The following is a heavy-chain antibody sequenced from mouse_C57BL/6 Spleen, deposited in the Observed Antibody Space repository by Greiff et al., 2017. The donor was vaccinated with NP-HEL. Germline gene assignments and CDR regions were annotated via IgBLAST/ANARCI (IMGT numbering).Heavy chain of an antibody. J-gene: IGHJ2*01. CDR3: AREGNYPFDY. CDR2: IDPSDSET. V-gene: IGHV1-52*01. CDR1: GYTFTSYW. D-gene: IGHD2-1*01. Sequence: QVQLKQSGAELVRPGSSVKLSCKASGYTFTSYWMHWVKQRPIQGLEWIGNIDPSDSETHYNQKFKDKATLTVDKSSSTAYMQLSSLTSEDSAVYYCAREGNYPFDYWGQGTTLTVSS.